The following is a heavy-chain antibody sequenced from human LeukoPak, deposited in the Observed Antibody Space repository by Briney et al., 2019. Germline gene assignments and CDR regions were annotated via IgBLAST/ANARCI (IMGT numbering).Heavy chain of an antibody. J-gene: IGHJ6*02. V-gene: IGHV3-74*01. CDR3: ARDFTIAAAGTLWPYYSMDV. CDR2: INEDGSTT. Sequence: PGGSLRLSCAASGFTFSSNWMHWVRQAPGKGLVWVSRINEDGSTTNYADSVKGRFTISRDNAKNSLYLQMNSLRAEDTAVYYCARDFTIAAAGTLWPYYSMDVWGQGTTVTVSS. D-gene: IGHD6-13*01. CDR1: GFTFSSNW.